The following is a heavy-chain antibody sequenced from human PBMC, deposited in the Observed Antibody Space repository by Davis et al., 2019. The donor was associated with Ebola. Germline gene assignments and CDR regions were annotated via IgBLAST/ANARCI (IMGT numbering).Heavy chain of an antibody. Sequence: GGSLRLSCAASGFTFSSYAMHWVRQAPGKGLEYVSAISSNGGSTYYANSVKGRFTISRDNSKNTLYLQMNSLRAEDAAVYYCVREAWGSYGFDYWGQGTLVTVSS. CDR2: ISSNGGST. CDR1: GFTFSSYA. CDR3: VREAWGSYGFDY. J-gene: IGHJ4*02. D-gene: IGHD3-16*01. V-gene: IGHV3-64*01.